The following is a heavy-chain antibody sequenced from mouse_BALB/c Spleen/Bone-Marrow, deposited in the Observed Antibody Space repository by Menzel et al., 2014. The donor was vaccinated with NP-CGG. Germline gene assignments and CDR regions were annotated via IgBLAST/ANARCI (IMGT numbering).Heavy chain of an antibody. CDR2: IWGDGIT. CDR3: AREGNYFDY. Sequence: VQLVESGPGLVAPSQSLSITCTVSGFSLXVYGVNWVRQPPGKGLEWLGMIWGDGITDYNSALKSRLSISKDDSKSQVFLKMNSLQTDDTARYYCAREGNYFDYWGQGTTLTVSS. V-gene: IGHV2-6-7*01. CDR1: GFSLXVYG. J-gene: IGHJ2*01.